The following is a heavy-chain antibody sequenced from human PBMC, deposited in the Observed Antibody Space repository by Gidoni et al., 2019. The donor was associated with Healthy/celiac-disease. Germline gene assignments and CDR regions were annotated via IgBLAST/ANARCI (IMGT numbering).Heavy chain of an antibody. CDR3: ARDHIGASDIVVVVAAYFDY. D-gene: IGHD2-15*01. Sequence: EVQLVESGGGLVKPGGSLRLSCAASGFTFSSYSMNWVRQAPGKGLEWVSSISSSSSYIYDADSVKGRFTISRDNAKNSLYLQMNSLRAEDTAVYYCARDHIGASDIVVVVAAYFDYWGQGTLVTVSS. CDR1: GFTFSSYS. CDR2: ISSSSSYI. V-gene: IGHV3-21*01. J-gene: IGHJ4*02.